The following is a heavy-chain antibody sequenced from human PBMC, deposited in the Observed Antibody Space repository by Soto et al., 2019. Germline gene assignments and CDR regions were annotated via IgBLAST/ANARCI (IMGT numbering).Heavy chain of an antibody. D-gene: IGHD5-12*01. CDR3: ARDEGIVATIWDY. Sequence: EVQLVESGGGLVKPGGSLRLSCAASGFTFSSYSMNWVRQAPGKGLEWVSSISSSSSYIYYADSVKGRFTISRDNAKNSLYLQMNSLRAEDTAVYYCARDEGIVATIWDYWGQRTLVTVSS. J-gene: IGHJ4*02. CDR1: GFTFSSYS. V-gene: IGHV3-21*01. CDR2: ISSSSSYI.